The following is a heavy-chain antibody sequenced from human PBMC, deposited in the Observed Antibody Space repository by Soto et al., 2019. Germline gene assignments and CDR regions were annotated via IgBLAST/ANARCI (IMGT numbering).Heavy chain of an antibody. Sequence: SQNLSLTCAVHGGSFSGYYWDWTRQPPGKGLEWIGEVNHGGTSNYNPSLKSRAIISVDTSKNQFSLKLTSVTAEDTALYLCASSSFLRSADLFHGLDVWGQGTTVTVSS. J-gene: IGHJ6*02. CDR1: GGSFSGYY. D-gene: IGHD3-10*01. V-gene: IGHV4-34*01. CDR2: VNHGGTS. CDR3: ASSSFLRSADLFHGLDV.